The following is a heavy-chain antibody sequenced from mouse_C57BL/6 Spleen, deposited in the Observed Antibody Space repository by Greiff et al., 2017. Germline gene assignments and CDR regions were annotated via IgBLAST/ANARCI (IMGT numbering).Heavy chain of an antibody. D-gene: IGHD2-12*01. Sequence: VQLQQSGPVLVKPGPSVTISCKASGFTLPDYYMHWVKQSHGKSLEWIGLVYPYNGAPSYNQKFKGKATLTVDTSSRTSYMELNSLASEDDAVYYCAREGYYTEPGAWFAYWGQGTLVTVSA. V-gene: IGHV1-36*01. J-gene: IGHJ3*01. CDR2: VYPYNGAP. CDR3: AREGYYTEPGAWFAY. CDR1: GFTLPDYY.